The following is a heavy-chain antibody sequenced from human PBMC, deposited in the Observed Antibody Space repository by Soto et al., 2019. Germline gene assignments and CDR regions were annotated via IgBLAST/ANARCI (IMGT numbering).Heavy chain of an antibody. J-gene: IGHJ4*02. CDR2: IRNSGSTI. D-gene: IGHD1-26*01. V-gene: IGHV3-48*01. CDR3: ARGSYSTGENY. CDR1: GFTFSNYN. Sequence: GGSLRLSCAASGFTFSNYNMNWVRQAPGKGLEWVAYIRNSGSTIYYADSVKGRFTISRDNAKNSLYLQMSSLRAEDTALYYCARGSYSTGENYWGQGTQVTVSS.